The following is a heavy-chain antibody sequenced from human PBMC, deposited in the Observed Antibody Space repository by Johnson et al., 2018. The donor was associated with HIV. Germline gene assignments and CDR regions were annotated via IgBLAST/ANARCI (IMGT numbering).Heavy chain of an antibody. CDR1: GFTFSSYA. V-gene: IGHV3-30*02. J-gene: IGHJ3*02. CDR2: IRYDGSNK. CDR3: AKDPTDFGADWAFDI. Sequence: QVKLVESGGGVVQPGRSLRLSCAASGFTFSSYAMHWVRQAPGKGLEGVAFIRYDGSNKYYVDSVKGRFTISRDNSKNTFYLQMNSLRGDDTAVYYCAKDPTDFGADWAFDIWGQGTMVTVSS. D-gene: IGHD3-10*01.